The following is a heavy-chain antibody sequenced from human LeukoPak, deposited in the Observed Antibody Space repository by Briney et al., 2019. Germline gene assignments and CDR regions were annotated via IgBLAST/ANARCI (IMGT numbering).Heavy chain of an antibody. D-gene: IGHD2-2*03. J-gene: IGHJ4*02. Sequence: SETLSLTCTVSGGSISSGGYYWSWIRQHPGKGLEWIGYIYYSGSTYYNPSLKSRVTISVDTSKNQFSLKLSSVTAADTAVYYCARGRMDRLDYWGQGSLVTVSS. V-gene: IGHV4-31*03. CDR1: GGSISSGGYY. CDR2: IYYSGST. CDR3: ARGRMDRLDY.